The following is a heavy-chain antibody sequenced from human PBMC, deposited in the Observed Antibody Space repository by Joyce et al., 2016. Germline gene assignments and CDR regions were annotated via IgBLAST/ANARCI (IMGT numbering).Heavy chain of an antibody. D-gene: IGHD3-3*01. CDR1: GFTFSNYA. CDR2: ISYDGSSK. Sequence: QVQLVESGGGVVQPGRSLRLSCAASGFTFSNYALHWVRQAPGKGLEWVAVISYDGSSKYYADSVKGRFTISRDNSKNTLYLQMNSLRAEDTAVYYCARDNAPVFGVGYYYYNMDVWGQGTTVTVSS. J-gene: IGHJ6*02. V-gene: IGHV3-30*04. CDR3: ARDNAPVFGVGYYYYNMDV.